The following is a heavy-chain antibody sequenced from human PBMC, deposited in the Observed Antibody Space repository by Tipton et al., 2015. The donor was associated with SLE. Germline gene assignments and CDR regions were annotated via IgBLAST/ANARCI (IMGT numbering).Heavy chain of an antibody. J-gene: IGHJ4*02. D-gene: IGHD4-17*01. CDR3: AKDKAGDLDS. Sequence: SLRLSCAASGFAFESYAFHWVRQVPGKGLEWVSGILSSSPRTGYADSVKGRFVISRDNSKRSLYLQMNSLRPEDTALYYCAKDKAGDLDSWGQGTQVTVSS. CDR2: ILSSSPRT. CDR1: GFAFESYA. V-gene: IGHV3-9*01.